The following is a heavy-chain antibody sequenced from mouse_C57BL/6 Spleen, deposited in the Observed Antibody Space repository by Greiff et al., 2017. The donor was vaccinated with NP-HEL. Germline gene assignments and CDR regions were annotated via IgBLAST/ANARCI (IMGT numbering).Heavy chain of an antibody. CDR2: ISGGGGNT. Sequence: EVKVVESGGGLVKPGWSLKLSCAASGFTFSSYTMSWVRQTPEKRLEWVATISGGGGNTYYPDSVKGRFTISRDNAKNTLYLQMSSLRSEDTALYYCAREGDYGSTYAMDYWGQGTSVTVSS. J-gene: IGHJ4*01. CDR3: AREGDYGSTYAMDY. V-gene: IGHV5-9*01. CDR1: GFTFSSYT. D-gene: IGHD1-1*01.